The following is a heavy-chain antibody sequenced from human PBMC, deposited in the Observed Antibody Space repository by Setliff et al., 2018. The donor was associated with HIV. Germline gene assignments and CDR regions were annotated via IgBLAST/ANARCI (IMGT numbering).Heavy chain of an antibody. V-gene: IGHV4-38-2*01. D-gene: IGHD6-19*01. CDR1: GYSINSGFS. CDR3: ARPRRVRSRAWYWFDI. CDR2: IYQSGSI. Sequence: SLTCAASGYSINSGFSRAWIRQPPGQGPQWIGSIYQSGSIYYNPSLQSRVTISVDSSKNQFSLNLFSVTAADTAVYYCARPRRVRSRAWYWFDIWGQGTLVTGSS. J-gene: IGHJ5*02.